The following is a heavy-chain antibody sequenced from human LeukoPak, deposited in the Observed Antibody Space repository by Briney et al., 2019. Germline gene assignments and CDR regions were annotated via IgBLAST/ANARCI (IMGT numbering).Heavy chain of an antibody. Sequence: PGGSLRLSCAASGFTFRNNAMSWVRQAPGKGLEWVSAISGSGGSTYYADSVKGRFTISRDNSKNTLYLQMNSLRAEDTAVYYCAKNGRQWLTPFDYWGQGTLVTVSS. D-gene: IGHD6-19*01. CDR1: GFTFRNNA. CDR3: AKNGRQWLTPFDY. J-gene: IGHJ4*02. V-gene: IGHV3-23*01. CDR2: ISGSGGST.